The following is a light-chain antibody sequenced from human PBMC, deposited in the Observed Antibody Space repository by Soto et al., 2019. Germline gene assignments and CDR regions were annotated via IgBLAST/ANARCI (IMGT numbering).Light chain of an antibody. CDR3: SSYTSSSTWV. CDR1: PSDVGGHNY. V-gene: IGLV2-14*01. J-gene: IGLJ3*02. Sequence: QSVLTQPASVSGSPGQSITISCTGTPSDVGGHNYVSWYQRPPGKAPRLMIYEVTNRPSGVSNRFSGSKSDNTASLTISGLQADDEADYYCSSYTSSSTWVFGGGTKVTVL. CDR2: EVT.